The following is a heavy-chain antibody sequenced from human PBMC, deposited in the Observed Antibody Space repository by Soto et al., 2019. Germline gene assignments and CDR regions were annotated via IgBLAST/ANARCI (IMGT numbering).Heavy chain of an antibody. CDR2: ISYDGSNK. Sequence: GGSLRLSCAACGFAFSSYGIQWVRQAPGKGLEWVALISYDGSNKYYADSVKGRFTISRDNSKNTLYLQMNSLRAEDTAMYYCAKDAPYYYDSSGYYGPFDYWGQGTLVTVSS. J-gene: IGHJ4*02. D-gene: IGHD3-22*01. CDR3: AKDAPYYYDSSGYYGPFDY. V-gene: IGHV3-30*18. CDR1: GFAFSSYG.